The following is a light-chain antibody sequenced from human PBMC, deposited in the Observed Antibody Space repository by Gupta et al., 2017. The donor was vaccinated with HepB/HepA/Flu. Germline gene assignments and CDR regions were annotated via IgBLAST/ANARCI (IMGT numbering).Light chain of an antibody. V-gene: IGKV1-5*03. CDR1: QSITNL. CDR3: QQYNSYSAYS. CDR2: KAP. Sequence: DIQLTHSPSTLSASVGDRVTITCRASQSITNLLSWYQQKPGKAPQLLIYKAPSIKGGVPPRCSGSGAETEYTLTISSLQPDDFSTYYCQQYNSYSAYSFGQGTKLEIK. J-gene: IGKJ2*03.